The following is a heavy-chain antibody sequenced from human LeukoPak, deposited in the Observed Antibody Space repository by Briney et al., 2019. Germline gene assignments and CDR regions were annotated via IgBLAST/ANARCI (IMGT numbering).Heavy chain of an antibody. V-gene: IGHV3-53*01. CDR1: GLTVSSNC. Sequence: GGSLRLSCAASGLTVSSNCMSWVRQAPGKGLEWVSFIYSGGNTYYADSVKGRFTISRDNSKNTFHLQMNSLRAEDTAVYYCARTKYYYDSRGGDYFDYWGQGTLVTVSS. D-gene: IGHD3-22*01. CDR3: ARTKYYYDSRGGDYFDY. CDR2: IYSGGNT. J-gene: IGHJ4*02.